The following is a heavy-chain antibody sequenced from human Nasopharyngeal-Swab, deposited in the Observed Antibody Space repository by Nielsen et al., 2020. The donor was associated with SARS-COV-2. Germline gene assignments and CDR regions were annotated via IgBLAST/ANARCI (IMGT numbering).Heavy chain of an antibody. V-gene: IGHV3-30-3*01. Sequence: GGSLRLSCAASGFTFSSYAMHWVRQAPGKGLEWVAVISYDGSNKYYADSVKGRFTISRDNSKNTLYLQMNSLRAEDTAVYYCAKVARGVYNYMDVWGKGTTVTVSS. CDR2: ISYDGSNK. J-gene: IGHJ6*03. CDR1: GFTFSSYA. D-gene: IGHD2-8*01. CDR3: AKVARGVYNYMDV.